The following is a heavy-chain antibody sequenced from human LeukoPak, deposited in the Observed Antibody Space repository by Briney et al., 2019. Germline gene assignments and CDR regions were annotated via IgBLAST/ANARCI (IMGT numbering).Heavy chain of an antibody. CDR2: IYQTGST. Sequence: PSETLSLTCSVSGGSISSHFCTWMRQPPGKGLEWIGYIYQTGSTNYNPSLKSRVSISVDTSKNQLSLKVNSVTAADTAVYYCASLIVTGDYDHFYFYMDVWGKGTTVTVSS. CDR3: ASLIVTGDYDHFYFYMDV. V-gene: IGHV4-59*11. D-gene: IGHD3-9*01. J-gene: IGHJ6*03. CDR1: GGSISSHF.